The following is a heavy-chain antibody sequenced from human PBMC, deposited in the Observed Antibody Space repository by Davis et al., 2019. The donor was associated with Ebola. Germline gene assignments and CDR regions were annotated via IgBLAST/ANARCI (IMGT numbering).Heavy chain of an antibody. CDR1: GITFSSYA. CDR2: ISGSGGST. J-gene: IGHJ6*04. D-gene: IGHD3-3*01. CDR3: AKSGLSFGVVKYHYGMDV. V-gene: IGHV3-23*01. Sequence: GESLKISCAGSGITFSSYAMSWVRQVPGKGLEWVSAISGSGGSTYYADSVKGRFTISRDNSKKTLYLQMNSLRAEDTAVYYCAKSGLSFGVVKYHYGMDVWGKGTTVTVSS.